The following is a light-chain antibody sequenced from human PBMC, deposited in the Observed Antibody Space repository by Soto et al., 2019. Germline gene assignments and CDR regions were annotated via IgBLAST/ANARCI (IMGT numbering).Light chain of an antibody. V-gene: IGKV3D-7*01. CDR1: QSVSSSY. CDR2: GAS. Sequence: PGERVTLSCRASQSVSSSYLTWYQQKPGQAPRLLIYGASTRATGIPARFSGSGSGTDFTLTISSLQPEDFAVYYSQQDYTTFGQGTRLEIK. CDR3: QQDYTT. J-gene: IGKJ5*01.